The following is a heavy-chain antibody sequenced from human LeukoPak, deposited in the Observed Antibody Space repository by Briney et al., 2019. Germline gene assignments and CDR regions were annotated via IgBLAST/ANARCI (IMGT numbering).Heavy chain of an antibody. V-gene: IGHV4-34*01. Sequence: PSETLSLTCAVYGGSFSGYYWSWIRQTPGKGLEWIREINHSGSTNYNPSLKSRVTISVDTSKNQFSLKLSSVTAADTAVYYCARGGRVLRFLEWLKNYWYFDLWGRGTLVTVSS. CDR3: ARGGRVLRFLEWLKNYWYFDL. J-gene: IGHJ2*01. CDR2: INHSGST. D-gene: IGHD3-3*01. CDR1: GGSFSGYY.